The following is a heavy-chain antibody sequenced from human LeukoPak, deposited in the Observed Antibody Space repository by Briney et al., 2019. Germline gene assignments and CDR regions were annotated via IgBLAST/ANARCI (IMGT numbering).Heavy chain of an antibody. V-gene: IGHV4-31*03. J-gene: IGHJ5*02. Sequence: SETLSLTCTVSGGSISSGGYYWSWIRQLPGKGLEWIGYIYYSGSTYYNPSLKSRVTISVDTSKNQFSLKLSSVTAADTAVYYCARGGYESGWFDPWGQGTLVTVSS. CDR1: GGSISSGGYY. D-gene: IGHD5-12*01. CDR2: IYYSGST. CDR3: ARGGYESGWFDP.